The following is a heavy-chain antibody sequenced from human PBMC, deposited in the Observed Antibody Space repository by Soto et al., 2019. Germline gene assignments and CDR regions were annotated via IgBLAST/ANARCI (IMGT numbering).Heavy chain of an antibody. Sequence: GGSLRLSCAASGFSFSSYSMNWVRQAPGKGLEWVSSISGSGGYIFYADSMKGRFTISRDNSKDTLYLQINSLRAEDTAVYYCANPIPKTGTTFGFWGQGTLVTVSS. J-gene: IGHJ4*02. CDR3: ANPIPKTGTTFGF. V-gene: IGHV3-23*01. CDR1: GFSFSSYS. CDR2: ISGSGGYI. D-gene: IGHD1-1*01.